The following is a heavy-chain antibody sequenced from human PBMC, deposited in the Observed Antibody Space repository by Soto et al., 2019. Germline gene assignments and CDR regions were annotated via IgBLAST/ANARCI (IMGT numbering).Heavy chain of an antibody. CDR2: IIPIFGTA. CDR3: ARNYYDYVWGSSAYYFDY. CDR1: GGTFSSYA. D-gene: IGHD3-16*01. V-gene: IGHV1-69*06. Sequence: QVQLVQSGAEVKKPGSSVKVSCKASGGTFSSYAISWVRQAPGQGLEWMGGIIPIFGTANYAQKFQGRVTITADKSTSTAYIELSSLRSEDTAVYYCARNYYDYVWGSSAYYFDYWGQGTLVTVSS. J-gene: IGHJ4*02.